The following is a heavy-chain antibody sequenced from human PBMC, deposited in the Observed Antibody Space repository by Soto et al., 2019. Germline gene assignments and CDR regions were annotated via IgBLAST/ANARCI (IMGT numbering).Heavy chain of an antibody. J-gene: IGHJ4*02. CDR2: ISYDATKK. Sequence: QVQLVESGGGVVQPGRSLRLSCVASGFTFRTYGMHWVRQAPGEGLEWVADISYDATKKYYADSVKGRFTISRDNSKNSLYLQMNSLRAEDTAVYYCARPYGSGSYPLNYFDYWGQGTLVTVSS. D-gene: IGHD3-10*01. CDR3: ARPYGSGSYPLNYFDY. V-gene: IGHV3-30*03. CDR1: GFTFRTYG.